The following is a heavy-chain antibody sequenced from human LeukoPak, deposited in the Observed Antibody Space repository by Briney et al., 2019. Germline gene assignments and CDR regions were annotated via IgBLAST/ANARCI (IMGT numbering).Heavy chain of an antibody. CDR1: GFTVSSNY. J-gene: IGHJ6*04. CDR2: IYSGGST. V-gene: IGHV3-53*01. Sequence: GGSLRLSCAASGFTVSSNYMSWVRQAPGKGLEWVSVIYSGGSTYYADSVKGRFTISRDNSKNTLYLQMNSLRAEDTAVYYCARDVVTAAAGSYYYYGMDVWGKGTTVTVPS. CDR3: ARDVVTAAAGSYYYYGMDV. D-gene: IGHD6-13*01.